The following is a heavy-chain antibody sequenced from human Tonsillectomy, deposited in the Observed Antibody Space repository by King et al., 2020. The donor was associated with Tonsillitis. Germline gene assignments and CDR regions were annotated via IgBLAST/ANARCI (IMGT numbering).Heavy chain of an antibody. CDR2: ISWNSGSI. Sequence: VQLVESGGGLVQPGRSLRLSCAASGFTFDDYAMHWVRQAPGKGLEWVSGISWNSGSIGYADSVKGRFTISRDNAKNSLYLQMNSLRAEDTALYYCAKDGHGSGSYSQQTYYYYYYGMDVWGQGTTVTVSS. V-gene: IGHV3-9*01. CDR1: GFTFDDYA. J-gene: IGHJ6*02. D-gene: IGHD3-10*01. CDR3: AKDGHGSGSYSQQTYYYYYYGMDV.